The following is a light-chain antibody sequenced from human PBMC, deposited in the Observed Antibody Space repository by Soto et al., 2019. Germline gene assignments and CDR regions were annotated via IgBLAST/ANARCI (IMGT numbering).Light chain of an antibody. CDR1: SSYVGAYTY. CDR2: EVS. V-gene: IGLV2-14*01. J-gene: IGLJ2*01. Sequence: QSALTQPASVSGSPGQSITISCTGSSSYVGAYTYVSWYQQHPGKAPKLMIFEVSDRPSGVSNRFSGSKSGNTASLTISGLQAEDEADYYCSSYTTSNTLVFGGGTKVTVL. CDR3: SSYTTSNTLV.